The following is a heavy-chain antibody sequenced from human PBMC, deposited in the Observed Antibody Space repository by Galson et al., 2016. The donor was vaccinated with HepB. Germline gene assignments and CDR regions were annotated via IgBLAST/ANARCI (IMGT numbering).Heavy chain of an antibody. Sequence: SETLSLTCGVSGASITTYYWNWIRQPPGKGLEWVGYMYYSGTTNQNPSLKSPISMSVDTSKNQFSLKLSSPTAADSAGYYCARVSVGRNYYYGIDVWGQGTTVTVSS. V-gene: IGHV4-59*12. J-gene: IGHJ6*02. CDR2: MYYSGTT. CDR3: ARVSVGRNYYYGIDV. D-gene: IGHD2-2*01. CDR1: GASITTYY.